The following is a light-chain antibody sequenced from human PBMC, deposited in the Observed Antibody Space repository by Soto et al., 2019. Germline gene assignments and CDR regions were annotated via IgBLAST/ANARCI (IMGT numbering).Light chain of an antibody. CDR3: TSYKSTSHYV. CDR2: EVS. J-gene: IGLJ1*01. CDR1: NSDVGAFNF. Sequence: QSVLTQPASVAGSPGQSITISCTGTNSDVGAFNFVFWYQQHPGKAPKLIIYEVSNRPSGVSNRFSGSKSGNTASLTISGLQAEDEADYYCTSYKSTSHYVFGTGTKLTVL. V-gene: IGLV2-14*01.